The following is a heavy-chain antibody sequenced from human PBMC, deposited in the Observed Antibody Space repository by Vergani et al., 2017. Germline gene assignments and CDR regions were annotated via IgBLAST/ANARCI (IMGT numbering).Heavy chain of an antibody. Sequence: VQLLESGGGLVQPGGSLRLSCAASGFTFSSYAMSWIRQAPGKGLEWVSYISSSSSYTNYADSVKGRFTISRDNAKNSLYLQMNSLRAEDTAVYYCARETWDGWGQGTLVTVSS. J-gene: IGHJ4*02. CDR1: GFTFSSYA. D-gene: IGHD1-26*01. V-gene: IGHV3-11*05. CDR3: ARETWDG. CDR2: ISSSSSYT.